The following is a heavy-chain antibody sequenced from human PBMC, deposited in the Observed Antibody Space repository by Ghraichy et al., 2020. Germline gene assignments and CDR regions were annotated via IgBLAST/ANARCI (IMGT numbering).Heavy chain of an antibody. Sequence: SETLSITCAVYGGSFSGYYWSWIRQPPGKGLEWIGEINHSGSTNYNPSLKSRVTISVDTSKNQFSLKLSSVTAADTAVYYCARHTYYDFWSGYYPDYWGQGTLVTVSS. J-gene: IGHJ4*02. CDR1: GGSFSGYY. CDR2: INHSGST. CDR3: ARHTYYDFWSGYYPDY. V-gene: IGHV4-34*01. D-gene: IGHD3-3*01.